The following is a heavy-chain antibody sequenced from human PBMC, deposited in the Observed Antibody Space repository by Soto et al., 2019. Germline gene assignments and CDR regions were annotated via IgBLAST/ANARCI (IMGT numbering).Heavy chain of an antibody. V-gene: IGHV3-48*04. CDR2: ISSSSSTI. J-gene: IGHJ6*02. D-gene: IGHD2-2*03. Sequence: GGSLRLSCAASGFSISRFGMNWVRQAPGKGLEWVSYISSSSSTIYYADSVKGRFTISKDNAKKSLYLQMSSLRVEDTAVYYCARDDGYCSSTSCYYYGMDVWGQGTTVTVSS. CDR3: ARDDGYCSSTSCYYYGMDV. CDR1: GFSISRFG.